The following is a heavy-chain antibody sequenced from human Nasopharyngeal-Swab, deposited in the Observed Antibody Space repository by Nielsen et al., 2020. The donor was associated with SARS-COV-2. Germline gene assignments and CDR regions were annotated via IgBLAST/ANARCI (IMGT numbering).Heavy chain of an antibody. J-gene: IGHJ4*02. V-gene: IGHV3-53*01. Sequence: GGSLRLSCAASGFTFSSYSMNWVRQAPGKGLEWVTILSVIGNTFYIESVKGRFTISRDNIKNTLYLQMNSLRVEDTAVYYCTRGPGDYWGQGTLVTVSS. CDR3: TRGPGDY. CDR2: LSVIGNT. CDR1: GFTFSSYS.